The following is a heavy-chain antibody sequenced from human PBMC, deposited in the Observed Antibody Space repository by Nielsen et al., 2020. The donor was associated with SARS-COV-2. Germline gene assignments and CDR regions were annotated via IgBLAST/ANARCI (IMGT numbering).Heavy chain of an antibody. V-gene: IGHV3-23*01. CDR1: GFTFSSYA. D-gene: IGHD3-16*02. CDR3: AKFMANYVWGSYRPTPFDY. CDR2: ISGSGGST. Sequence: GESLKISCAASGFTFSSYAMSWVRQAPGKGLEWVSAISGSGGSTYYADSVKGRFIISRDNSKNTLYLQMNSLRAEDTAVYYCAKFMANYVWGSYRPTPFDYWGQGTLVTVSS. J-gene: IGHJ4*02.